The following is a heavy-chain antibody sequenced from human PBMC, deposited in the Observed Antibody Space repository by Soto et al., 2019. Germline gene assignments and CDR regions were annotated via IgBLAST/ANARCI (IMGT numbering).Heavy chain of an antibody. CDR2: ISTDNGNT. J-gene: IGHJ5*02. D-gene: IGHD2-2*01. CDR3: ARKLFPEGTSDLSNWFDP. V-gene: IGHV1-18*01. Sequence: ASVKVSCKASGYTFTNSGISWGRQAPGQGLEWMGWISTDNGNTNYAQHLQGRVSMTTDTSTSAAYMDLRSLRSDDTAVYYCARKLFPEGTSDLSNWFDPWG. CDR1: GYTFTNSG.